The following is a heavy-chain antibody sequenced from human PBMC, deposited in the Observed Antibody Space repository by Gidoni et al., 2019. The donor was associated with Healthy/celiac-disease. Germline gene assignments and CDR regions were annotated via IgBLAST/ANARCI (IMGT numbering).Heavy chain of an antibody. CDR3: ARDQTTVTTFWFDP. J-gene: IGHJ5*02. CDR2: IYTSGST. D-gene: IGHD4-17*01. V-gene: IGHV4-4*07. Sequence: KGLEWIGRIYTSGSTNYNPSLKSRVTMSVDTSKNQFSLKLSSVTAADTAVYYCARDQTTVTTFWFDPWGQGTLVTVSS.